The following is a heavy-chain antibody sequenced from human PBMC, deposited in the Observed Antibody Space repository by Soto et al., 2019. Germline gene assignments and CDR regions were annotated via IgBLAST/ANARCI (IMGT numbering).Heavy chain of an antibody. D-gene: IGHD3-10*01. V-gene: IGHV4-30-4*02. CDR3: ARSPDYYGSEKYIDY. CDR2: IYYSGST. Sequence: SETLSLTCTVSGGSISSGDYYWSWIRQPPGKGLEWIGYIYYSGSTYYNPSLKSRVTISVDTSKNQFSLKLSSVTAADTAVYYCARSPDYYGSEKYIDYWGQGTLVTVSS. CDR1: GGSISSGDYY. J-gene: IGHJ4*02.